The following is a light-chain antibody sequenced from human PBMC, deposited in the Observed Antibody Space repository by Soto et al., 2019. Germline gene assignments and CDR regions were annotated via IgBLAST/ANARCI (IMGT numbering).Light chain of an antibody. V-gene: IGKV1-5*03. CDR3: QHYNGYPVA. CDR2: KAS. J-gene: IGKJ4*01. Sequence: DIHMTQSPSTLSASVGDRVTFTCRASQSLNNWLAWYQQKPGKAPKLLIYKASTLESGVPPTFSGSGSSTDSTLTISSLQPDDIQPYDYQHYNGYPVAVGGGIEVEVK. CDR1: QSLNNW.